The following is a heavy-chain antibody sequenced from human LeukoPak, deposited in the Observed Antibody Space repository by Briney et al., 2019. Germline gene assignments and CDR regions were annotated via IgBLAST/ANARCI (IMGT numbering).Heavy chain of an antibody. J-gene: IGHJ3*01. CDR3: ARAGLWDYSDSSGYHNGAFDV. CDR2: INPNSGGT. Sequence: ASVKVSCKASGYTFSDYYMHWVRQAPGQGLEWMGRINPNSGGTDYAQKFQGRVTMTRDTSISTAYMGLSRLRSDDTAVYYCARAGLWDYSDSSGYHNGAFDVWGQGTMVTVSS. V-gene: IGHV1-2*06. CDR1: GYTFSDYY. D-gene: IGHD3-22*01.